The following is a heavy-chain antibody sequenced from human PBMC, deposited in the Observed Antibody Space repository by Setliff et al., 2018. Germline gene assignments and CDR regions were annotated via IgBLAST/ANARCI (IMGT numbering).Heavy chain of an antibody. Sequence: GGSLRLSCAASGFTFSSYAMSWVRQAPGKGLEWVSAISGSGVSTYYADSVKGRFSVSRDNSKNTLYLQMNSLRAEDTAVYYCAKSWVVPAAITFSGFDPWGQGTLVTVSS. V-gene: IGHV3-23*01. D-gene: IGHD2-2*01. CDR1: GFTFSSYA. J-gene: IGHJ5*02. CDR3: AKSWVVPAAITFSGFDP. CDR2: ISGSGVST.